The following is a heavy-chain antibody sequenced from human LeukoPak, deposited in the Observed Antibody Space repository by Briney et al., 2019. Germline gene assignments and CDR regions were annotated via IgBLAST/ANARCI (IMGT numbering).Heavy chain of an antibody. Sequence: LGGSLRLSCAASGFTFSSYWMHWVRQAPGKGLVWVSRINRDGSSTNYADSVKGRFTISRDNAKNTLYLQMNSLRVEDTAVYYCARVLYYYDSSGYYPQFDYWGQGTLVTVSS. CDR1: GFTFSSYW. CDR2: INRDGSST. J-gene: IGHJ4*02. V-gene: IGHV3-74*01. CDR3: ARVLYYYDSSGYYPQFDY. D-gene: IGHD3-22*01.